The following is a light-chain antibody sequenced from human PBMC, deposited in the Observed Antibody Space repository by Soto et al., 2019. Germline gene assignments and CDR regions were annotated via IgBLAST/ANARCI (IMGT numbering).Light chain of an antibody. CDR1: QSVSSY. CDR3: QQRSNWQIT. J-gene: IGKJ5*01. Sequence: EIVLTQSPATLSLSAGERATLSCRASQSVSSYLAWYQQKPGQAPRLLIYDVSNRATGIPARFSGSGSGTDFTLTISSLEPEDFAVYYCQQRSNWQITFGQGTRLEIK. CDR2: DVS. V-gene: IGKV3-11*01.